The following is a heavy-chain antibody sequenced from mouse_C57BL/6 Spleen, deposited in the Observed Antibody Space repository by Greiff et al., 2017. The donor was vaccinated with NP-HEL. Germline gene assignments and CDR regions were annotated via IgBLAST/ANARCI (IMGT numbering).Heavy chain of an antibody. CDR1: GYTFTSYW. V-gene: IGHV1-69*01. J-gene: IGHJ2*01. CDR3: ARRLYSNYYFDY. CDR2: IDPSDSYT. Sequence: VQLQQPGAELVMPGASVKLSCKASGYTFTSYWMHWVKQRPGQGLEWIGEIDPSDSYTNYNQKFKGKSTLTVDKSSSTAYMQLSSLTSEDSAVYYCARRLYSNYYFDYWGQGTTLTVSS. D-gene: IGHD2-5*01.